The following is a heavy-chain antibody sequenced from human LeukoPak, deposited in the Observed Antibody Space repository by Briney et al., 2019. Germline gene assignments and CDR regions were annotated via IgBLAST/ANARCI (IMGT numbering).Heavy chain of an antibody. D-gene: IGHD3-10*01. CDR2: ISSSGST. J-gene: IGHJ3*02. CDR3: ARVRNYYGSGERFGFAFDI. CDR1: GDSISSGDYY. V-gene: IGHV4-61*02. Sequence: SETLSLTCTVSGDSISSGDYYWSWIRQPAGKGLEWIGRISSSGSTNYNPSLKSRVTISVDTSKNQFSLKLSSVTAADTAVYYCARVRNYYGSGERFGFAFDIWGQGTMVTVSS.